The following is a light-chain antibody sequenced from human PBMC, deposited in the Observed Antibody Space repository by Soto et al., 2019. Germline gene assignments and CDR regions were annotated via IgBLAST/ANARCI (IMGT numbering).Light chain of an antibody. Sequence: ETLMTQSPATLSASPGERVTLSCRARQTINFNLAWYQQKPGQAPRVLIYGASSRASGIPDRFSGSGSGTDFTLTISRLEHDDFAFYNCQQYPNWPPLTFGGGTRVEIK. CDR3: QQYPNWPPLT. CDR1: QTINFN. CDR2: GAS. J-gene: IGKJ4*01. V-gene: IGKV3D-15*01.